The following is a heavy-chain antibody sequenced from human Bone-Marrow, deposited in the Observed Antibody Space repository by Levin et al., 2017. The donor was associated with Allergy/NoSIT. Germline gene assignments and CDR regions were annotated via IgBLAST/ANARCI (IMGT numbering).Heavy chain of an antibody. CDR1: GFTFSDYY. D-gene: IGHD2-2*01. J-gene: IGHJ3*02. CDR3: ATHIVVVPAATDDAFDI. CDR2: ISSSGSTI. Sequence: GGSLRLSCAASGFTFSDYYMSWIRQAPGKGLEWVSYISSSGSTIYYADSVKGRFTISRDNAKNSLYLQMNSLRAEDTAVYYCATHIVVVPAATDDAFDIWGQGTMVTVSS. V-gene: IGHV3-11*01.